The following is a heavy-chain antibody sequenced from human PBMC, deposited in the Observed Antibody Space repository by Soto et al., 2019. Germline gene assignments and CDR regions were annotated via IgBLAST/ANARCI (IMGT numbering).Heavy chain of an antibody. Sequence: GSLRLSCAASGFTFSSYAMSWVRQAPGKGLEWVSAISGSGGNTYSADSVKGRFIISRDNSNNTLYLQMSSLRAEDTAVYYCAKETRISIVRGPYGMDVWGQGTTVTVSS. J-gene: IGHJ6*02. CDR1: GFTFSSYA. CDR2: ISGSGGNT. CDR3: AKETRISIVRGPYGMDV. D-gene: IGHD3-10*01. V-gene: IGHV3-23*01.